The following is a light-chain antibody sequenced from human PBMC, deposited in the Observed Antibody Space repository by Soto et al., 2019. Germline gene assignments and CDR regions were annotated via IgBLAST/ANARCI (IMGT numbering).Light chain of an antibody. CDR3: MQGTHWPIT. Sequence: DVVMTQSPLSLPVTLGQPASVSCRSNQSLVHSDGIAYFSWFQXRQGRSQRRXIYKVSNRDSGVPARFSGSGSGTDFALKISRVEAEDVGVYYCMQGTHWPITFGQGTRLEIK. CDR1: QSLVHSDGIAY. CDR2: KVS. V-gene: IGKV2-30*02. J-gene: IGKJ5*01.